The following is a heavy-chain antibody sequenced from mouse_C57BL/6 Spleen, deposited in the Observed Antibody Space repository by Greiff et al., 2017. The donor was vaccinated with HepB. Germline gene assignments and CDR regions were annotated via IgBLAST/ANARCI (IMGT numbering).Heavy chain of an antibody. D-gene: IGHD2-4*01. CDR1: GFSFNTYA. CDR2: IRSKSNNYAT. Sequence: EVKLMESGGGLVQPKGSLKLSCAASGFSFNTYAMNWVRQAPGKGLEWVARIRSKSNNYATYYADSVKDRFTISRDDSESMLYLQMNNLKTEDTAMYYCVRPLYYDYDNGFAYWGQGTLVTVSA. V-gene: IGHV10-1*01. J-gene: IGHJ3*01. CDR3: VRPLYYDYDNGFAY.